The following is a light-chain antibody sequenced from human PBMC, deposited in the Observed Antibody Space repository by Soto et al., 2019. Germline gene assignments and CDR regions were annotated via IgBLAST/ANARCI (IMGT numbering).Light chain of an antibody. V-gene: IGKV3-20*01. J-gene: IGKJ3*01. Sequence: IELTQSPGTLSLSPGERATLSCRASQSVSTDYLAWYQQKPGQAPMLLIYATSSRTPGIPDRFSGGGSGTDFTLTIRRLEPEDFAVYYCQQYGTSPFTFGPGTKVEIK. CDR3: QQYGTSPFT. CDR1: QSVSTDY. CDR2: ATS.